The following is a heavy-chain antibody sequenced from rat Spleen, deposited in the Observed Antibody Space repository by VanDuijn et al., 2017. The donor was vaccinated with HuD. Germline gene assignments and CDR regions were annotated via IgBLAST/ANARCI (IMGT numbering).Heavy chain of an antibody. V-gene: IGHV2S12*01. Sequence: QVQLKESGPGLVQPSQTLSLTCTVSGFSLPSNGVSWVRQPPGQGLEWIAAISTGGNTYSKSGLKSRLGISRDTSKSQVFLKMNSLQTEDTAIYFCVRERVPGFAFYFDYWGQGVMVTVSS. CDR3: VRERVPGFAFYFDY. J-gene: IGHJ2*01. D-gene: IGHD1-4*01. CDR1: GFSLPSNG. CDR2: ISTGGNT.